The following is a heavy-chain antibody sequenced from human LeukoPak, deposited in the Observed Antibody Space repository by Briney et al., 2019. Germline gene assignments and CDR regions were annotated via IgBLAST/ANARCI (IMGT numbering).Heavy chain of an antibody. J-gene: IGHJ4*02. CDR1: GFTFSSYS. Sequence: GGSLRLSCAASGFTFSSYSMNWVRQAPGKGLEWVSSISSSSSYIYYADSVKGRFTISRDNAKNSLYLQMNSLRAEDTAVYYCARDGRSSSTPIDDWGQGTLVTVSS. D-gene: IGHD6-6*01. CDR2: ISSSSSYI. CDR3: ARDGRSSSTPIDD. V-gene: IGHV3-21*01.